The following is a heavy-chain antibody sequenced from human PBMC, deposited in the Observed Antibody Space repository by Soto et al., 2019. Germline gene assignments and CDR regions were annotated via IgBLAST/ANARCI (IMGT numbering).Heavy chain of an antibody. CDR3: ARASRTYYYGSGSYRY. V-gene: IGHV3-33*01. J-gene: IGHJ1*01. CDR1: GFTFSSYG. CDR2: IWYDGSNK. D-gene: IGHD3-10*01. Sequence: QVQLVESGGGVVQPGRSLRLSCAASGFTFSSYGMHWVRQAPGKGLEWVAVIWYDGSNKYYADSVKGRFTISRDNSKNTLDLQMNSVRAEDTAVYYCARASRTYYYGSGSYRYWGQGTLFTVSS.